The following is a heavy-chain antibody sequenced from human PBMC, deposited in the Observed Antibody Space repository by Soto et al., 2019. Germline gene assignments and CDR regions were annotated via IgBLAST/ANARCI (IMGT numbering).Heavy chain of an antibody. Sequence: QVQLVQSGAEVKKPGASVKASCKASGYTFTSYYMHWVRQAPGQGLEWMGIINLSGGSTTYAQKFQARVTMTRDTSTSTVYMELSSLGSEDTAVYYCARGTIVVVPAASYYNMDVWGQGTTVTVSS. CDR3: ARGTIVVVPAASYYNMDV. CDR1: GYTFTSYY. D-gene: IGHD2-2*01. CDR2: INLSGGST. J-gene: IGHJ6*02. V-gene: IGHV1-46*01.